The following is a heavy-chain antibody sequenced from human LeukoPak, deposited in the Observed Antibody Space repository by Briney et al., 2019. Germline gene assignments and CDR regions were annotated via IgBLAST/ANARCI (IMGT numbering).Heavy chain of an antibody. V-gene: IGHV1-69*04. CDR2: IIPILGIA. CDR3: ARDLGYYDSSGYGGY. CDR1: GGTFSSYA. Sequence: SVKVSCKASGGTFSSYAISWVRQAPGQGLEWMGRIIPILGIANYAQKFQGRVTITADNSTSTAYMELSSLRSEDTAVYYCARDLGYYDSSGYGGYWGQGTLVTVSS. J-gene: IGHJ4*02. D-gene: IGHD3-22*01.